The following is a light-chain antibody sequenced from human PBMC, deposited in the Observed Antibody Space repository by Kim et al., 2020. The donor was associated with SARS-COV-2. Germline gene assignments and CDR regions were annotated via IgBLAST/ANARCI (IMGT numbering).Light chain of an antibody. CDR3: QQYNEWPRT. Sequence: EIVMTQSPATLSVSPGERATLSCRASQNINSNLAWYQQKRGQAPRLLIYGASTRATGIPARFSGSGSGTEFTLTISSLQSEDFAVYYCQQYNEWPRTFGQGTTVDI. CDR1: QNINSN. J-gene: IGKJ1*01. CDR2: GAS. V-gene: IGKV3-15*01.